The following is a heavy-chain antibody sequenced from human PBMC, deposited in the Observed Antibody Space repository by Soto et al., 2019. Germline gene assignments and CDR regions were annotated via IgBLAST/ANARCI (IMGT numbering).Heavy chain of an antibody. D-gene: IGHD6-13*01. Sequence: SDTLSLTCTVSGGSISSYYWSWIRQPPGKGLEWIGYIYYSGSTNYNPSLKSRVTISVDTSKNQFSLKLSSVTAADTAVYYCARGEQQFAFDIWGQATKVTVSS. CDR3: ARGEQQFAFDI. CDR1: GGSISSYY. CDR2: IYYSGST. J-gene: IGHJ3*02. V-gene: IGHV4-59*01.